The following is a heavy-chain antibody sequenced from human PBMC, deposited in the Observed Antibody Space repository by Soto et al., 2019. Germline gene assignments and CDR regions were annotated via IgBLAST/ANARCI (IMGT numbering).Heavy chain of an antibody. CDR3: AKDVFPVPVWLGEPQLT. CDR1: GFTFSSYA. D-gene: IGHD3-10*01. CDR2: ISGSGGST. Sequence: GGSLRLSCAASGFTFSSYAMSWVRQAPGKGLEWVSAISGSGGSTYYADSVKGRFTISRDNSKNTLYLQMNSLRAEDTAVYYCAKDVFPVPVWLGEPQLTWDQGTLVTVSS. J-gene: IGHJ5*02. V-gene: IGHV3-23*01.